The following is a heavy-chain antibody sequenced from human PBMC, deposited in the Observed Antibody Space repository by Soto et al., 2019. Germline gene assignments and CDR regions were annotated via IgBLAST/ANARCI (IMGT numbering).Heavy chain of an antibody. CDR1: GFTFSSYS. CDR3: AREWNPLNWFDP. V-gene: IGHV3-48*02. J-gene: IGHJ5*02. D-gene: IGHD1-1*01. CDR2: ISSSSSTI. Sequence: GGSLRLSCAASGFTFSSYSMNLVRQAPGKGLEWVSYISSSSSTIYYADSVKGRFTISRDNAKNSLYLQMNSLRDEDTAVYYCAREWNPLNWFDPWGQGTLVTVSS.